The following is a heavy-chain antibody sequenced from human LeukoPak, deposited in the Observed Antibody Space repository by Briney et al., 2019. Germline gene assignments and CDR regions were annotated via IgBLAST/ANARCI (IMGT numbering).Heavy chain of an antibody. CDR3: ARGLRPPYGMDV. Sequence: PSETLSLTCAVYGGSFSGYYWSWIRQPPGKGLEWIGEINHSGSTNYNPSLKSRVTISVDTSKNQFSLKLSSVTAADTAVYYCARGLRPPYGMDVWGQGTTVTVSS. CDR1: GGSFSGYY. J-gene: IGHJ6*02. CDR2: INHSGST. V-gene: IGHV4-34*01.